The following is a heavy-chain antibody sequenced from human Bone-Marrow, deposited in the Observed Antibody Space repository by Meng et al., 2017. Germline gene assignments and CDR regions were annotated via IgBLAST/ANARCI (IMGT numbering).Heavy chain of an antibody. Sequence: SETLSLTCAVYGGSFSGYYWSWIRQPPGKGLEWIGEINHSGSTNYNPSLKSRVTISVDTSKNQFSLKLSSVTAADTAVYYCARVEYDSSGYLGTVAFDIWGQGTMVTVSS. CDR3: ARVEYDSSGYLGTVAFDI. CDR1: GGSFSGYY. CDR2: INHSGST. D-gene: IGHD3-22*01. V-gene: IGHV4-34*01. J-gene: IGHJ3*02.